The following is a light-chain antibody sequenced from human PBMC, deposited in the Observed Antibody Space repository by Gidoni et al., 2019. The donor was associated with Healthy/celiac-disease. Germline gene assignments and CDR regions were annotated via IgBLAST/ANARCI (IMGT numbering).Light chain of an antibody. CDR2: DVS. V-gene: IGLV2-14*03. CDR1: SRDVGGYNY. CDR3: SSYTSSSTLDVV. J-gene: IGLJ2*01. Sequence: QSAMTQPASVSGSPGQSITISCTGTSRDVGGYNYVSWYKQHPGKAPKIMIYDVSNRPSGVSNRFSGSKSGNTASLTISGLQAEDEADYYCSSYTSSSTLDVVFGGGTKLTVL.